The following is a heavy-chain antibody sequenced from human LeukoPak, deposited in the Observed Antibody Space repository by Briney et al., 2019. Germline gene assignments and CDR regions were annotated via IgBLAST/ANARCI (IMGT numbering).Heavy chain of an antibody. J-gene: IGHJ4*02. Sequence: GGSLRLSCGATGFTISSYWMHWVRQAPGKGLVWVSRINGDGSSTTYADSVKDRFTISRDNAKNTLYLQMNSLRAEDTAVYYCAKGGTTVVDYWGQGTLVTVSS. D-gene: IGHD4-23*01. CDR2: INGDGSST. CDR1: GFTISSYW. CDR3: AKGGTTVVDY. V-gene: IGHV3-74*03.